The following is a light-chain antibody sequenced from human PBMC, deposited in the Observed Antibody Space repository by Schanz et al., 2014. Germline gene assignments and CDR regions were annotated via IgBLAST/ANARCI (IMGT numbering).Light chain of an antibody. J-gene: IGKJ4*01. Sequence: DIQMTQSPSSLSASVGDRVTITCQASQDIRNYLNWYQQKAGKAPKLLIYDASNLQTGVPSRFSGSRSGTDFTFTISSLQPEDIATYYCQQYDNLPPLTFGGGTKLEIK. CDR3: QQYDNLPPLT. CDR2: DAS. V-gene: IGKV1-33*01. CDR1: QDIRNY.